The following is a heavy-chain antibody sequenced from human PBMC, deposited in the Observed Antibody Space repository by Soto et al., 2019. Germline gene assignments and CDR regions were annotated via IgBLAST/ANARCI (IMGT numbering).Heavy chain of an antibody. CDR2: IYHSGST. V-gene: IGHV4-4*02. J-gene: IGHJ3*02. CDR1: GGSISSSNW. D-gene: IGHD6-19*01. Sequence: QVQLQESGPGLVKPSGTLSLTCAVSGGSISSSNWRSWVRQPPGKGLEWIGEIYHSGSTNYNPSLKSRVTITVDKSKNQFSLKLSSVTAADTAVYYCASRLGSGWSLDAFDIWGQGTMVTVSA. CDR3: ASRLGSGWSLDAFDI.